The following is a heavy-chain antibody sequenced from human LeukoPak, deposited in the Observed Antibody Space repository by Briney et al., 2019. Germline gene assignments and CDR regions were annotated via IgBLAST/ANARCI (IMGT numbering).Heavy chain of an antibody. D-gene: IGHD4-17*01. Sequence: PGGSLRLSCAASGFTFSSYGMHWVRQAPGKGLEWVAVIWYDGSNKYYADSVKGRFTISRDNSKNTLYLQMNSLRAEDTAVYYCARGHDYGDFFDYWGQGTLVTVSS. CDR2: IWYDGSNK. V-gene: IGHV3-33*01. CDR1: GFTFSSYG. J-gene: IGHJ4*02. CDR3: ARGHDYGDFFDY.